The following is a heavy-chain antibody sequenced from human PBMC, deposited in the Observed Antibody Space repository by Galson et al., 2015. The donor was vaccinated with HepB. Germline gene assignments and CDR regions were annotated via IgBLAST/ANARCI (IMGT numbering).Heavy chain of an antibody. D-gene: IGHD6-13*01. CDR3: ARDRSGWYVGGYFDY. CDR2: ISSSSSYI. V-gene: IGHV3-21*01. CDR1: GFTFSSYS. Sequence: SLRLSCAASGFTFSSYSMNWVRQAPGEGLEWVSSISSSSSYIYYADSVKGRFTISRDNAKNSLYLQMNSLRAEDTAVYYCARDRSGWYVGGYFDYWGQGTLVTVSS. J-gene: IGHJ4*02.